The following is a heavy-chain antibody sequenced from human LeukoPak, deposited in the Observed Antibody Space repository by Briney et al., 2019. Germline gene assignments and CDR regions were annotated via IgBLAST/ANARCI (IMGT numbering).Heavy chain of an antibody. J-gene: IGHJ4*02. Sequence: GGSLRLSCAASGFTFSSYSMNWVRQAPGKGLEWVSSISSSSSYIYYADSAKGRFTISRDNAKNSLYLQMNSLRAEDTAVYYCARGLRYFDWFCSYWGQGTLITVSS. CDR1: GFTFSSYS. D-gene: IGHD3-9*01. V-gene: IGHV3-21*01. CDR2: ISSSSSYI. CDR3: ARGLRYFDWFCSY.